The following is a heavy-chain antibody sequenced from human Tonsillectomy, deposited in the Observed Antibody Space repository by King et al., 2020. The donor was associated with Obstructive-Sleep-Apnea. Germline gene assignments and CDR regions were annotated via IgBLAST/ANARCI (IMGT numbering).Heavy chain of an antibody. CDR1: GASISSSNW. CDR3: ARQKYSSSWSDY. Sequence: QLQESGPGLVKPSGTLSLTCTVSGASISSSNWWSWVRQPPGKGLEWIGEIYHSGSTNYNPSVKSRVTISVDKSKNQFSLKLSSVIAADTAVYYCARQKYSSSWSDYWGQGTLVTVSS. CDR2: IYHSGST. D-gene: IGHD6-13*01. V-gene: IGHV4-4*02. J-gene: IGHJ4*02.